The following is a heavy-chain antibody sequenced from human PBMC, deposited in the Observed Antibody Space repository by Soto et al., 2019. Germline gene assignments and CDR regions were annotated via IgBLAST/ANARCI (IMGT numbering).Heavy chain of an antibody. Sequence: SQTLSLTCSICGDSVSSNTAAWNWIRSSPSRGLEWLGRTYYRSNWRHDYAVAVKSRITVNPDTSKNHFSLQLNSMTPDDTAVYYCARGVAGSGFDLWGQGTLVTVSS. CDR1: GDSVSSNTAA. J-gene: IGHJ4*02. D-gene: IGHD6-19*01. V-gene: IGHV6-1*01. CDR2: TYYRSNWRH. CDR3: ARGVAGSGFDL.